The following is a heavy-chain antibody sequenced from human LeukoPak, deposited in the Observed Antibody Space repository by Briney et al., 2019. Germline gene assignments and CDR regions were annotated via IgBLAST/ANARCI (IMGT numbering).Heavy chain of an antibody. CDR1: GFTFSSHV. D-gene: IGHD4-17*01. J-gene: IGHJ4*02. Sequence: GGSLRLSCAASGFTFSSHVMSWVLQAPGKGLEWVSSIINSGESTWYADSVKGRFTISRDNSKNTLYLQMNSLRAEDTAVYYCVRSHTVSISDFGYWGQGTRVTVSS. V-gene: IGHV3-23*01. CDR3: VRSHTVSISDFGY. CDR2: IINSGEST.